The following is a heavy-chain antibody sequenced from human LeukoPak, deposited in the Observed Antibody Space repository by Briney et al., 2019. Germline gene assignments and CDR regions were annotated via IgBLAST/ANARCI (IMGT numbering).Heavy chain of an antibody. V-gene: IGHV4-34*01. J-gene: IGHJ4*02. Sequence: SETLSLTCAVYGGSFSGYYWSWIRQPPGKGLEWIGEINHSGSTYYSPSLKSRVTISVDRSKNQLSLKLSSVTAADTAMYYCASGGYSYGFDYWGQGTLVTVSS. CDR1: GGSFSGYY. D-gene: IGHD5-18*01. CDR2: INHSGST. CDR3: ASGGYSYGFDY.